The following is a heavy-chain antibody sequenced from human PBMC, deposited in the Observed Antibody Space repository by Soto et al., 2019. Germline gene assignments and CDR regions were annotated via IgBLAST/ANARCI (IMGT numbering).Heavy chain of an antibody. D-gene: IGHD2-8*02. Sequence: GGSLRLSCAASGFTFSTDWASWVRQAPGKGQEWVANIKRDGSVINYADSVKGRFTISRDNAKNSLYLRMNSLRAEDTAVYYCAKDPGEDTYWFDYWGQGTLVTVSS. CDR3: AKDPGEDTYWFDY. V-gene: IGHV3-7*03. J-gene: IGHJ4*02. CDR1: GFTFSTDW. CDR2: IKRDGSVI.